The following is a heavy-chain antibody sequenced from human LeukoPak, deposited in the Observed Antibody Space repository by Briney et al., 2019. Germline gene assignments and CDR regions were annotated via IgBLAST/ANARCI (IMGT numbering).Heavy chain of an antibody. CDR3: AREAIAAHEVDY. CDR2: IYYSGST. Sequence: PSETLSLTCAVYGGSFSGYYWSWIRQHPGKGLEWIGYIYYSGSTYYNPSLKSRVTISVDTSKNQFSLKLSSVTAADTAVYYCAREAIAAHEVDYWGQGTLVTVSS. D-gene: IGHD6-13*01. J-gene: IGHJ4*02. V-gene: IGHV4-31*11. CDR1: GGSFSGYY.